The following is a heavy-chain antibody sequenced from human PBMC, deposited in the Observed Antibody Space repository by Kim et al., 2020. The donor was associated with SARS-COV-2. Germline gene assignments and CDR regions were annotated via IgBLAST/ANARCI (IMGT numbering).Heavy chain of an antibody. V-gene: IGHV3-21*01. D-gene: IGHD3-10*01. CDR2: YI. Sequence: YIYYEDSVKGRFPTSRDNAKNSLYLQMNSLRAEDTAVYYCARDFGRSFDYWGQRTLVTVSS. J-gene: IGHJ4*02. CDR3: ARDFGRSFDY.